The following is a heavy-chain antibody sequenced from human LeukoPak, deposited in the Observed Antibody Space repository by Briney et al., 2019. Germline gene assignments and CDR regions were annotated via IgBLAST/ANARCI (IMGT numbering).Heavy chain of an antibody. CDR2: INAGNGNT. V-gene: IGHV1-3*03. D-gene: IGHD5-18*01. CDR1: GYTFTSYA. J-gene: IGHJ4*02. Sequence: ASVKVSCKASGYTFTSYAMHWVRQAPGQRLEWMGWINAGNGNTKYSQEFQGRVTITRDTSASTAYMELSSLRSEDMAVYYCARGTGYSYGLIDYWGQGTLVTVSS. CDR3: ARGTGYSYGLIDY.